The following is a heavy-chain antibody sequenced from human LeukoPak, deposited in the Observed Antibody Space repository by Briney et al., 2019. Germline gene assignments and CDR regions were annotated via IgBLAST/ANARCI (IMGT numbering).Heavy chain of an antibody. D-gene: IGHD3-10*01. CDR2: IYHSGST. J-gene: IGHJ4*02. CDR3: ARDPITMVRGVNY. CDR1: GYSISSGYY. Sequence: PSETLSLTCTVSGYSISSGYYWGWIRQPPGKGLEWIGSIYHSGSTYYNPSLKSRVTISVDTSKNQFSLKLSSVTAADTAVYYRARDPITMVRGVNYWGQGTLVTVSS. V-gene: IGHV4-38-2*02.